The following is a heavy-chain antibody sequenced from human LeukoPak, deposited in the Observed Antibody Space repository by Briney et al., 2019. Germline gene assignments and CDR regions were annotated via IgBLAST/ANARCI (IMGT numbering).Heavy chain of an antibody. Sequence: GGSLRLSCAASGFTFSSYSMNWVRKAPGKGLEWVSYISASSGTIYYADSVKGRFTISRDNAKNSLYLQMNSLRDEDTAVYYCAREVSSTISGSDYWGEGTLVSASS. V-gene: IGHV3-48*02. CDR2: ISASSGTI. CDR1: GFTFSSYS. J-gene: IGHJ4*02. D-gene: IGHD6-13*01. CDR3: AREVSSTISGSDY.